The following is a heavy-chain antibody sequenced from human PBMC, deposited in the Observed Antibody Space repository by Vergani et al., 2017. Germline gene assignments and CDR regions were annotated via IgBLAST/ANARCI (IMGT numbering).Heavy chain of an antibody. CDR2: ISYDGSNK. V-gene: IGHV3-30-3*01. CDR3: ARDLYGDGDY. D-gene: IGHD4-17*01. Sequence: QVQLVESGGGVVQPGRSLRLSCAASGFTFSSYAMHWVRQAPGKGLEWVAVISYDGSNKYYADSVKGRFTISRDNSKNTLYLQMNSLRAEDTAVYYCARDLYGDGDYWGQGTLVTVSS. J-gene: IGHJ4*02. CDR1: GFTFSSYA.